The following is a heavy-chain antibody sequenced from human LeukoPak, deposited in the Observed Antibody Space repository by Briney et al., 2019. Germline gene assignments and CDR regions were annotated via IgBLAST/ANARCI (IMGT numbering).Heavy chain of an antibody. CDR3: AELGITMIGGV. Sequence: GGSLRLSCAASGFTFSIYTMNWVRQVPGKGLEWVSSISSSSRYIYYADSVKGRFTISRDNAKNSLYLQMNSLRAEDTAVYYCAELGITMIGGVWGKGTTVTISS. J-gene: IGHJ6*04. CDR2: ISSSSRYI. D-gene: IGHD3-10*02. CDR1: GFTFSIYT. V-gene: IGHV3-21*01.